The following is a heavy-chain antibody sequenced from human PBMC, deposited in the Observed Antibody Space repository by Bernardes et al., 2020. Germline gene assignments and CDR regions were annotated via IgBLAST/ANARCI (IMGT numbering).Heavy chain of an antibody. CDR2: IHYRGST. J-gene: IGHJ4*02. D-gene: IGHD6-19*01. Sequence: SETLSLTCTVSGGSISGYYWSWIRQPPGKGLEWIGYIHYRGSTSYNPSLKSRVTISVDTSKRQFSLKLSSVTAADMALYYCARGGYSSGWGNNFDFWGQGTLVTVSS. V-gene: IGHV4-59*01. CDR3: ARGGYSSGWGNNFDF. CDR1: GGSISGYY.